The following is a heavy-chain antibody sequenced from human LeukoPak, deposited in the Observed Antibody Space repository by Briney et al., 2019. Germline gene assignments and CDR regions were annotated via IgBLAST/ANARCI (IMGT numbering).Heavy chain of an antibody. CDR3: ARGGMVVRGVIIPFDH. D-gene: IGHD3-10*01. V-gene: IGHV4-34*01. CDR1: GGSFSGYY. J-gene: IGHJ4*02. CDR2: INHSGST. Sequence: KSSETLSLTCAVYGGSFSGYYWSWIRQPPGKGLEWIGEINHSGSTNYNPSLKSRVTISVDTSKNQFSLKLSSVTAADTAVYYCARGGMVVRGVIIPFDHWGQGTLVTVSS.